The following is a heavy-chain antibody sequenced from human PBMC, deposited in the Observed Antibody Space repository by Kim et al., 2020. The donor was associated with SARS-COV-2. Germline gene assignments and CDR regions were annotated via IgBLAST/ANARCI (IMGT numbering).Heavy chain of an antibody. CDR2: IYYSGST. J-gene: IGHJ3*01. CDR1: GGSVSSGSYY. V-gene: IGHV4-61*01. Sequence: SETLSLTCTVSGGSVSSGSYYWSWIRQPPGKGLEWIGYIYYSGSTNYNPSLKSRVTISVDTSKNQFSLKLSSVTAADTAVYYCARVGVTMVRGVIRPWGQGTMVTVSS. CDR3: ARVGVTMVRGVIRP. D-gene: IGHD3-10*01.